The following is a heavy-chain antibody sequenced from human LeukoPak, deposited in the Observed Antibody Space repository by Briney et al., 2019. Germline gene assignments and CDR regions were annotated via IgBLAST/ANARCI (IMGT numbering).Heavy chain of an antibody. Sequence: GASVKVSCKVSGYTLTEISIHWVRQAPGKGLEWMGGFDPEDGETIYAQKFQGRVIMTEDISTDTAYMELSSLRSEDTAVYYCARASSWSLSFDYWGQGTLVTVSS. D-gene: IGHD6-13*01. V-gene: IGHV1-24*01. CDR1: GYTLTEIS. J-gene: IGHJ4*02. CDR3: ARASSWSLSFDY. CDR2: FDPEDGET.